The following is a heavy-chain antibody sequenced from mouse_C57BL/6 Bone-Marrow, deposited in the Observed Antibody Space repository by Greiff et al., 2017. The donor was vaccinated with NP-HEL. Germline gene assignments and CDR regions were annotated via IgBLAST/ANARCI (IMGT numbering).Heavy chain of an antibody. Sequence: EVKVEESGEGLVKPGGSLKLSCAASGFTFSSYAMSWVRQTPEKRLEWVAYISSGGDYIYYADTVKGRFTISRDNARNTLYLQMSSLKSEDTAMYYCTRDGDYGAWFAYWGQGTLVTVSA. CDR1: GFTFSSYA. CDR3: TRDGDYGAWFAY. J-gene: IGHJ3*01. D-gene: IGHD2-4*01. V-gene: IGHV5-9-1*02. CDR2: ISSGGDYI.